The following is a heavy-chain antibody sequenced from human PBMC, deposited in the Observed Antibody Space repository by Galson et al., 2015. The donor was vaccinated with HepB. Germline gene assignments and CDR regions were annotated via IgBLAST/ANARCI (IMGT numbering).Heavy chain of an antibody. D-gene: IGHD3-3*01. CDR1: GYTFTSYG. CDR2: ISAYNGNT. V-gene: IGHV1-18*01. Sequence: SVKVSCKASGYTFTSYGMSWVRQAPGQGLEWMGWISAYNGNTNYAQKFQGRVTMTTDTSTSTAYMELRSLRSDDTAVYYCAREEGNYDFWSGYQPGPMDVWGKGTTVTVSS. J-gene: IGHJ6*03. CDR3: AREEGNYDFWSGYQPGPMDV.